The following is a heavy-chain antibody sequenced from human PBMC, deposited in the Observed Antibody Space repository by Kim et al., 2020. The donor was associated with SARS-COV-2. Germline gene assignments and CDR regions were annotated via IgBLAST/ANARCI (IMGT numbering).Heavy chain of an antibody. V-gene: IGHV3-48*02. J-gene: IGHJ4*02. D-gene: IGHD5-12*01. Sequence: GGSLRLSCAASGFNFINYDMNWVRQAPGKGLEWVSYISTSSSTIYYADSVKGRFIISRDNARNSLSLQMNSLRDEDTAIYYCARRGYSGHDYNFDFWGQGTLVTVSS. CDR3: ARRGYSGHDYNFDF. CDR2: ISTSSSTI. CDR1: GFNFINYD.